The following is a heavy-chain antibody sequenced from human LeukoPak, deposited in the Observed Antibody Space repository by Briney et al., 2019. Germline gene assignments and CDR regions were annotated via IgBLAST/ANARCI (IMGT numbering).Heavy chain of an antibody. CDR1: GGSISSSSYY. D-gene: IGHD2-15*01. V-gene: IGHV4-39*07. CDR3: ARAALTLAGVTRYCSGGSCPPHGGYSYGYGWFDP. CDR2: IYYSGST. J-gene: IGHJ5*02. Sequence: PSETLSLTCTVSGGSISSSSYYWGWIRQPPGKGLEWIGSIYYSGSTYYNPSLKSRVTISVDTSKNQFSLKLSSVTAADTAVYYCARAALTLAGVTRYCSGGSCPPHGGYSYGYGWFDPWGQGTLVTVSS.